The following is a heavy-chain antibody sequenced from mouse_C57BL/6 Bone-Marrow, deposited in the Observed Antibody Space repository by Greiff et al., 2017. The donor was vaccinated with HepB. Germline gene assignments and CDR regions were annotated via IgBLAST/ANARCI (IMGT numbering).Heavy chain of an antibody. V-gene: IGHV14-4*01. CDR1: GFNIKDDY. J-gene: IGHJ2*01. CDR2: IDPENGDT. Sequence: EVKLMESGAELVRPGASVKLSCTASGFNIKDDYMHWVKQRPEQGLEWIGWIDPENGDTEYASKFQGKATITADTSSNTAYLQLSSLTSEDTAVYYCTTYSSGVFDYWGQGTTLTVSS. D-gene: IGHD3-2*02. CDR3: TTYSSGVFDY.